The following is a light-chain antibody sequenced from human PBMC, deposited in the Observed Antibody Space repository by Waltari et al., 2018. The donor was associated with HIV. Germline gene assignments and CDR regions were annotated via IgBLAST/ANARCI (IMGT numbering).Light chain of an antibody. CDR1: QSVSTN. Sequence: EIVMTQSTATLSVSPGERATLSCRASQSVSTNVTWYQHRSVQAPRILIYGASIRATAIPGRFSGSGSGTEFTLTISNLQREDYATYVCQQYHDWPLTFGPGTKVDI. V-gene: IGKV3D-15*03. CDR3: QQYHDWPLT. J-gene: IGKJ3*01. CDR2: GAS.